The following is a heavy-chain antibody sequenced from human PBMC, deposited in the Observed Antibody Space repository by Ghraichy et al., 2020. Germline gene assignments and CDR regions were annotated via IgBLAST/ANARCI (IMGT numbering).Heavy chain of an antibody. CDR1: GFTFSSYS. D-gene: IGHD6-6*01. V-gene: IGHV3-21*01. CDR2: ISSSSSYI. J-gene: IGHJ4*02. CDR3: ARGTPEYSSQNDY. Sequence: GGSLRLSCAASGFTFSSYSMNWVRQAPGKGLEWVSSISSSSSYIYYADSVKGRFTISRDNAKNSLYLQMNSLRAEDTAVYYCARGTPEYSSQNDYWGQGTLVTVSS.